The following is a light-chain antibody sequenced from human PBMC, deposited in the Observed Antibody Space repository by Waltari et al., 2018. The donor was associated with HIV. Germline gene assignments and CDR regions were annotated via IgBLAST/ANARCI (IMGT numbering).Light chain of an antibody. J-gene: IGLJ2*01. V-gene: IGLV3-1*01. CDR2: QDR. Sequence: SYELTQPPSVSVSPGQTASITCSGDKLGDKYACWYQQKPGQSPVMVMYQDRERPSGIPERFSGSNSGNTATLTISGTQAMDEADYYCQAWDNSTAVFGGGTKVTVL. CDR1: KLGDKY. CDR3: QAWDNSTAV.